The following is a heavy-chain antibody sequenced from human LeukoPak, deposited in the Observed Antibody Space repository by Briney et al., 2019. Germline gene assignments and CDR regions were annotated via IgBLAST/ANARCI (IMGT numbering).Heavy chain of an antibody. Sequence: SETLSLTCTVSGGSISSYYWSWIRQPAGKGLEWIGRMYTSGSTNYNPSLKSRVTTSVDTSKNQFSLKLSSVTAADTAVYYCARRGVEMGAIHPDNWFDPWGQGTLVTVSS. CDR3: ARRGVEMGAIHPDNWFDP. D-gene: IGHD5-24*01. V-gene: IGHV4-4*07. CDR1: GGSISSYY. CDR2: MYTSGST. J-gene: IGHJ5*02.